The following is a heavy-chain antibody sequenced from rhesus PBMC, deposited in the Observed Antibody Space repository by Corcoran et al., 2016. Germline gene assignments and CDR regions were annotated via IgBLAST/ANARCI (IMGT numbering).Heavy chain of an antibody. J-gene: IGHJ5-1*01. Sequence: QVQLQESGPGLVKPSETLSLTCAVSGGSISSNYWSWIRQAPGKGLEWIGYIECSRSPYYNPSLKRRGTLSVDTSKHQLSRKLSSVTAADTAVYYCARDRGNRFDVWGPGVLVTVSS. CDR2: IECSRSP. CDR1: GGSISSNY. D-gene: IGHD1-44*01. CDR3: ARDRGNRFDV. V-gene: IGHV4S11*01.